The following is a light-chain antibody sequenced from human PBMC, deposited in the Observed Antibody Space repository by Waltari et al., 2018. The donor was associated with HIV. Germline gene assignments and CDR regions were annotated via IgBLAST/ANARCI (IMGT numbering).Light chain of an antibody. CDR2: EVT. CDR1: SSAVGGYTY. CDR3: SSYTSTTTLD. J-gene: IGLJ1*01. Sequence: HSALTQPASVSGSPGQSITISCTGTSSAVGGYTYVSWYQQHPGKAPKLMIYEVTNRPSGVSIRFSGSKSGNTASLTISGLQADDEADYYCSSYTSTTTLDFGAGTKVTVL. V-gene: IGLV2-14*01.